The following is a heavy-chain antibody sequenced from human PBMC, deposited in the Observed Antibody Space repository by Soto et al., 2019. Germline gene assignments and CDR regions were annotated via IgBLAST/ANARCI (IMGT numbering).Heavy chain of an antibody. V-gene: IGHV3-30-3*01. Sequence: GGSLRLSCAASGFTFSNYAMHWVRQAPGKGLEWVALISYDGSNKYYADSVKGRFTISRDNSKNTLYLQLNSLGTEDTAVYYCARNLGDGYNSPIYWGQGTLVTVSS. D-gene: IGHD5-12*01. J-gene: IGHJ4*02. CDR1: GFTFSNYA. CDR3: ARNLGDGYNSPIY. CDR2: ISYDGSNK.